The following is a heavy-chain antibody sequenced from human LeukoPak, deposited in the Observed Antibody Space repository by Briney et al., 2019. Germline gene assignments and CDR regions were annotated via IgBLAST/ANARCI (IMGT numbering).Heavy chain of an antibody. J-gene: IGHJ4*02. CDR2: ISAYNGNT. CDR1: GYTFTSYG. D-gene: IGHD6-13*01. CDR3: ARDGGKAAPGTFDH. Sequence: ASVKVSCKASGYTFTSYGISWVRQAPGQGLEWMGWISAYNGNTNYAQKLQGRVTMTTDTSTSTAYMELSSLRGEDTAVYYCARDGGKAAPGTFDHWGQGTLVTVSS. V-gene: IGHV1-18*01.